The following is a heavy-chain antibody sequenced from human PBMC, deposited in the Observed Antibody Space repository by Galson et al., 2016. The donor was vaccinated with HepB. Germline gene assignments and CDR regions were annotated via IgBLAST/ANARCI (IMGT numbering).Heavy chain of an antibody. CDR2: ISYDGSNK. CDR3: ARDGGSRRWPLDYYYGMDV. CDR1: GFTFSSYA. Sequence: SLRLSCAASGFTFSSYAMHWVRQAPGKGLEWVAVISYDGSNKYYADSVKGRFTISRDNSKNTLYLQMNSLRAEDTAVYYCARDGGSRRWPLDYYYGMDVWRKGTTVTVSS. D-gene: IGHD4-23*01. J-gene: IGHJ6*04. V-gene: IGHV3-30-3*01.